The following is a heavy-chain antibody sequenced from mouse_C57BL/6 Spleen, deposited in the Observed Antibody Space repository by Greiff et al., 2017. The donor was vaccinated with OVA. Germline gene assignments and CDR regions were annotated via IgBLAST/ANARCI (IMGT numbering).Heavy chain of an antibody. J-gene: IGHJ3*01. D-gene: IGHD1-1*01. CDR2: IDPETGGT. V-gene: IGHV1-15*01. Sequence: QVQLQQSGAELVRPGASVTLSCKASGYTFTDYEMHWVKQTPVHGLEWIGAIDPETGGTAYNQKFKGKAILTADKSSCTAYMELRSLTSEDSAVYYCTRWDYGSSGFAYWGQGTLVTVSA. CDR1: GYTFTDYE. CDR3: TRWDYGSSGFAY.